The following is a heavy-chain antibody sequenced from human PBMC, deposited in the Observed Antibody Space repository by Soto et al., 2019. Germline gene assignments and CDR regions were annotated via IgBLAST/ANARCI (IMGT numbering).Heavy chain of an antibody. Sequence: QVQLQQSGPGLVKPSQTLSLTCAISGDSVSTNSATWDWIRQSPSRGLEWLGRTYYRSKWDYDYAASVKGQITINPDTANNQVSLHLDSVTPDDTAVYYCARLIGNSWLDSWGQGTLVTVSS. CDR1: GDSVSTNSAT. CDR2: TYYRSKWDY. CDR3: ARLIGNSWLDS. V-gene: IGHV6-1*01. D-gene: IGHD2-8*01. J-gene: IGHJ5*01.